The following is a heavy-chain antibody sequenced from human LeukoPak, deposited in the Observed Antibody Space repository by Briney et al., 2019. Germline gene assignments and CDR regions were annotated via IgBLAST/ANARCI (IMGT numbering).Heavy chain of an antibody. Sequence: GGSLRLSCAASGFTFSSYAMSWVRQAPGKGLEWVSAISGSGGSTYYADSVKGRFTISRDNSKNTLYLQMNSLRAEDTAAYYCAKERGVLMVYPIDYWGQGTLVTVSS. D-gene: IGHD2-8*01. J-gene: IGHJ4*02. V-gene: IGHV3-23*01. CDR2: ISGSGGST. CDR3: AKERGVLMVYPIDY. CDR1: GFTFSSYA.